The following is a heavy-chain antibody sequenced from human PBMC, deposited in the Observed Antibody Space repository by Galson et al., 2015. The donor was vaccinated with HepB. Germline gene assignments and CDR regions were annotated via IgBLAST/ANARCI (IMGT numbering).Heavy chain of an antibody. D-gene: IGHD6-6*01. J-gene: IGHJ6*02. CDR3: ARLEYSSPYRYYGMDV. Sequence: QSGAEVKKPGESLKISCKGSGYSFTSYWIGWVRQMPGKGLEWMGVIYPGDSDTRYSPSFQGQVTISADKSISTAYLQWSSLKASDTAMYYCARLEYSSPYRYYGMDVWGQGTTVTVSS. V-gene: IGHV5-51*03. CDR2: IYPGDSDT. CDR1: GYSFTSYW.